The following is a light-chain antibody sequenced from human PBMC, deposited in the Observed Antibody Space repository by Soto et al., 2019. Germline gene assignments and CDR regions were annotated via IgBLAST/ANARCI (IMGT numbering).Light chain of an antibody. V-gene: IGKV3D-20*02. Sequence: EIVWTHSPGTLSHPPGPSATLSCRASQGGSSTYCAWCQQQPGQAPRLLIYDESDRATDIPARFSCSGSGTDFTLTISILEPEAFAVYYCQQRSNWPPFTFGQGTRLEI. CDR1: QGGSSTY. CDR3: QQRSNWPPFT. J-gene: IGKJ5*01. CDR2: DES.